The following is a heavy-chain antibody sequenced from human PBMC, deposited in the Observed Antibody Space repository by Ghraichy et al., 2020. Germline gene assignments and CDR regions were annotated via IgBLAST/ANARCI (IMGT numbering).Heavy chain of an antibody. Sequence: GGSLRLSCAASGFTFSSYSMNWVRQAPGKGLEWVSSISSSSSYIYYADSVKGRFTISRDNAKNSLYLQMNSLRAEDTAVYYCARTLEAYYDFWSGYYPLDYWGQGTLVTVSS. CDR2: ISSSSSYI. CDR3: ARTLEAYYDFWSGYYPLDY. V-gene: IGHV3-21*01. CDR1: GFTFSSYS. J-gene: IGHJ4*02. D-gene: IGHD3-3*01.